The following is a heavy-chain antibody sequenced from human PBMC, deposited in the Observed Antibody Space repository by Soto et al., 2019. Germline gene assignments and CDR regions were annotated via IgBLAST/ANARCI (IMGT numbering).Heavy chain of an antibody. J-gene: IGHJ4*02. V-gene: IGHV3-30-3*01. CDR1: GFTFSSYA. CDR3: ARSSDNIFDY. Sequence: QVQLVESGGGVVQPGRSLRLSCAASGFTFSSYAMHWVRQAPGKGLEWVAVISYDGSNKYYADSVKGRFTISRDNSKNTLYPQMNSLRAEDTAVYYCARSSDNIFDYWGQGTLVTVSS. D-gene: IGHD6-6*01. CDR2: ISYDGSNK.